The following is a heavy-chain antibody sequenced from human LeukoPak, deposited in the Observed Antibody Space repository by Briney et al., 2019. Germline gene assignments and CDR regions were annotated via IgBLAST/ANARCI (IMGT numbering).Heavy chain of an antibody. CDR1: GFTFSNFE. D-gene: IGHD3-22*01. V-gene: IGHV3-48*03. CDR2: ITTSGSTT. J-gene: IGHJ4*02. Sequence: GGSPRLSCAASGFTFSNFEMNWVRQAPGKGLEWVSFITTSGSTTYYADSVKGRFTISRDNAKNSLYLQMNSLRAEDTAVYYCARLGYYYDSSGYYYLSYWGQGTLVTVSS. CDR3: ARLGYYYDSSGYYYLSY.